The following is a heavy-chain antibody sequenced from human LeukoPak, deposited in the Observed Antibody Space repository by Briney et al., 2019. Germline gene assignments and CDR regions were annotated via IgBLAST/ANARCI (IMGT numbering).Heavy chain of an antibody. J-gene: IGHJ5*02. CDR2: IYHSGST. V-gene: IGHV4-38-2*02. D-gene: IGHD6-19*01. CDR3: AGWRDWFDP. CDR1: AYSISSGYY. Sequence: SETLSLTCTVSAYSISSGYYWGWIRQPPGKGLEWIGSIYHSGSTSYNPSHKSRVTISVDTSKNQFSLKLSSVTAADTAVYYCAGWRDWFDPWGQGTLVTVSS.